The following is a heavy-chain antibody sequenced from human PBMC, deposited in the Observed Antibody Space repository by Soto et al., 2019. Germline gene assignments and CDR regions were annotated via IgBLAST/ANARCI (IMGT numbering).Heavy chain of an antibody. CDR2: INHSGST. D-gene: IGHD3-3*01. V-gene: IGHV4-34*01. CDR1: GGSFSGYY. J-gene: IGHJ4*02. Sequence: SETLSLTCAVYGGSFSGYYWSWIRQPPGKWLEWIGEINHSGSTNYNPSLKSRVTISVDTSKNQFSLKLSSVTAADTAVYYCARGRPRITIFGVVTASATGIDYWGQGTLVTVSS. CDR3: ARGRPRITIFGVVTASATGIDY.